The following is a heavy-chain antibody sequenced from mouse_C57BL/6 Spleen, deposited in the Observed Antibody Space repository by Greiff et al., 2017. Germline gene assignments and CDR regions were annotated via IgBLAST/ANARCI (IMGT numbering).Heavy chain of an antibody. V-gene: IGHV5-9-1*02. CDR1: GFTFSSYA. CDR3: TRVRGYDIYAMDY. D-gene: IGHD2-2*01. CDR2: ISSGGDYI. Sequence: EVQGVESGEGLVKPGGSLKLSCAASGFTFSSYAMSWVRQTPEKRLEWVAYISSGGDYIYYADTVKGRFTISRDNARNTLYLQMSSLKSEDTAMYYCTRVRGYDIYAMDYWGQGTSVTVSS. J-gene: IGHJ4*01.